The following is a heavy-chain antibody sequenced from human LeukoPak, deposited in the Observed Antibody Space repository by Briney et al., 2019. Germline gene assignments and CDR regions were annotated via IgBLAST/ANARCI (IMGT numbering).Heavy chain of an antibody. CDR3: ASVTGSSLDFDY. V-gene: IGHV3-53*01. CDR2: IYSGGST. J-gene: IGHJ4*02. Sequence: GGSLRLSCAASGFTVSSNYMSWVRQAPGKGLEWVTVIYSGGSTYYADSVKGRFTISRDNSKNTLYLQMNSLRAEDTAVYYCASVTGSSLDFDYWGQGTLVTVSS. CDR1: GFTVSSNY. D-gene: IGHD6-19*01.